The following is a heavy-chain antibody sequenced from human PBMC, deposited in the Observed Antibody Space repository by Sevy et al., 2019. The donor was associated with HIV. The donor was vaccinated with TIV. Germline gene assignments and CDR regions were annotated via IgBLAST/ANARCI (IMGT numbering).Heavy chain of an antibody. D-gene: IGHD3-22*01. J-gene: IGHJ6*03. V-gene: IGHV3-23*01. Sequence: GGSLRLSCAVSGFSFDSYGMTWVRQAPGKGLEWVSGISGSGTRTYYADSVKGRFIISRDNSKNTLYLQMNGLRSEDKAINSLAKGGGGHYDPDEIGYYFYYYNMDVWGKGTTVTVSS. CDR2: ISGSGTRT. CDR1: GFSFDSYG. CDR3: AKGGGGHYDPDEIGYYFYYYNMDV.